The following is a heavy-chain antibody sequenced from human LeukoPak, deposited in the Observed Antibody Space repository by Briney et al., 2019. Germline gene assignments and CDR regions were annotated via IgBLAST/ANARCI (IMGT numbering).Heavy chain of an antibody. J-gene: IGHJ4*02. D-gene: IGHD6-19*01. CDR1: GFTFSSYA. CDR3: ARRSRDSSGLNIDY. Sequence: PGGSLRLSCAASGFTFSSYAMSWVRQAPGKGLEWVSAISGCGGSTYYADSVKGRFTISRDNSKNTLYLQMNSLRAEDTAVYYCARRSRDSSGLNIDYWGQGTLVTVSS. CDR2: ISGCGGST. V-gene: IGHV3-23*01.